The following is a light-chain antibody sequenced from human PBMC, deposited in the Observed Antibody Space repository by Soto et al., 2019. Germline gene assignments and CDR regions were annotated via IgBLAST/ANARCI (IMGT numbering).Light chain of an antibody. J-gene: IGLJ2*01. V-gene: IGLV2-11*01. Sequence: ALTQPRSVSGSPGQSVTISCTGTSSDVGGYNYVSWYQQHPGKAPKLMIYDVSKRPSGVPDRFSGSKSGNTASLTISGLQAEDEADYYCCSYAGSYTEVFGGGTKLTVL. CDR1: SSDVGGYNY. CDR2: DVS. CDR3: CSYAGSYTEV.